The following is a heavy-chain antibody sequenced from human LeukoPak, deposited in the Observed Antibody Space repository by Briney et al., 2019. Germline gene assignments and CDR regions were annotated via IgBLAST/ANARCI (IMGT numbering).Heavy chain of an antibody. CDR3: AKDIGNPGAFDY. J-gene: IGHJ4*02. Sequence: PGGSLRLSCAASGFTFSSYGMHWVRQAPGKGLEWVAVISYDGSNKYYADSVKGRFTISRDNSKNTLYLQMNSLRAEDTAVYYCAKDIGNPGAFDYWGQGTLSPSPQ. CDR2: ISYDGSNK. D-gene: IGHD1-14*01. V-gene: IGHV3-30*18. CDR1: GFTFSSYG.